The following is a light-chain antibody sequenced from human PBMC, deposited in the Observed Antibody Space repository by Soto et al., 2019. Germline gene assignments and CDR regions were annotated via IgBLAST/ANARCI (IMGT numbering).Light chain of an antibody. V-gene: IGKV1-5*01. CDR1: QSVSGW. J-gene: IGKJ1*01. Sequence: MQVTQSPTTLSASVGDTVTFTFRASQSVSGWLAWYQQKPGEAPKLLIYDASALPRGVPSRFSGSGSGTKFTLTIASLQPDDFATYYCQQYETFSGTFGPGTKVDIK. CDR2: DAS. CDR3: QQYETFSGT.